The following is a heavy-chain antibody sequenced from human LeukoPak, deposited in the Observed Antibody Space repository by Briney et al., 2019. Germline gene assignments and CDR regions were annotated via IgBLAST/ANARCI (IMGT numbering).Heavy chain of an antibody. V-gene: IGHV3-15*01. CDR2: IKSKTDGGTT. D-gene: IGHD3-16*02. J-gene: IGHJ4*02. CDR1: GFTFSNAW. CDR3: TTDRGVWGSYRYAIEDY. Sequence: GGSLRLSCAASGFTFSNAWMSWVRQAPGKGLEWVGRIKSKTDGGTTDYAAPVKGRFTISRDDSKNTLYLQMNSLKTEDTAVYYCTTDRGVWGSYRYAIEDYWGQGTLVTVSS.